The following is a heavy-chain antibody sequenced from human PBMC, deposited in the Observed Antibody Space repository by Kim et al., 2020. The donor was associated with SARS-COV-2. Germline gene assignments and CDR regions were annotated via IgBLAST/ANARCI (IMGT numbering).Heavy chain of an antibody. V-gene: IGHV3-23*01. J-gene: IGHJ4*02. CDR1: GFTFTGYA. D-gene: IGHD2-2*03. CDR2: IDGSDGTT. Sequence: GGSLRLSCTTSGFTFTGYAMSWVRQAPGKGLEWVSSIDGSDGTTYYVDSVKGRFTISRDNSKNTLYLQMSNLSADDTAVYYCMKGGWGWIWDHWGQGTLV. CDR3: MKGGWGWIWDH.